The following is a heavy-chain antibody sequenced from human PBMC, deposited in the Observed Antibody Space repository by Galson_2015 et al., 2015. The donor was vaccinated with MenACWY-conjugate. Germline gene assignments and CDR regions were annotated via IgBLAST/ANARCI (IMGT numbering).Heavy chain of an antibody. Sequence: GAEVKKPGESLKISCKGSGYNFSTYWIGWVRQMPGKGLEWMGLISPGDSNTRYSPAFHGQVTISADKSISTAYLQLHSLQASDTAMYYCARHPPGGRGMDVWGQGTTVTVSS. CDR3: ARHPPGGRGMDV. V-gene: IGHV5-51*01. D-gene: IGHD1-26*01. CDR2: ISPGDSNT. J-gene: IGHJ6*02. CDR1: GYNFSTYW.